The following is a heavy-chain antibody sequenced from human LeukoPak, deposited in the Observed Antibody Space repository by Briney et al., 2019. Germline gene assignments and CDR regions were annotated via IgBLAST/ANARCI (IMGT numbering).Heavy chain of an antibody. CDR1: GYTLTELS. CDR3: ATVGYGYNYFDY. D-gene: IGHD5-18*01. CDR2: FDPEDGET. J-gene: IGHJ4*02. Sequence: GASVKVSCTVSGYTLTELSMHWVRQAPGKGLEWMGGFDPEDGETIYAQKFQGRVTMTEDTSTDTAYMELSSLRSEDTAVYYCATVGYGYNYFDYWGQGTLVTVSS. V-gene: IGHV1-24*01.